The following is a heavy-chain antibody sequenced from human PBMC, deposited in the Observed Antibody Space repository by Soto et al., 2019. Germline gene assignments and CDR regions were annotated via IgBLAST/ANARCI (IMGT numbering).Heavy chain of an antibody. V-gene: IGHV5-10-1*01. CDR1: GYSFTSYW. CDR3: ASRIPGPYAMEV. J-gene: IGHJ6*02. CDR2: IDPSDSYT. D-gene: IGHD1-20*01. Sequence: GESLKISCKGSGYSFTSYWISWVRQMPGKGLEWMGRIDPSDSYTNYSPSFQGHVTISADKSISTAYLQWSSLKASDTAMYYCASRIPGPYAMEVWGQGTTVTVSS.